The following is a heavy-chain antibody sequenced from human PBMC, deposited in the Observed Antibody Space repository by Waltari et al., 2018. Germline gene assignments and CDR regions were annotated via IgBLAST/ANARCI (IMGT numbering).Heavy chain of an antibody. CDR2: ISNDGRSE. D-gene: IGHD2-15*01. V-gene: IGHV3-30*03. Sequence: QVQLVESGGGVVQPGSSLRLSCAASGFTFSTHGMHWVRQTPGKGLEWVAVISNDGRSEYYRDSVRGRFTISRDDSKNMVYLQMSSLRPEDTAVYHCARKVAGGRHFDLWGQGSLVTVSS. J-gene: IGHJ4*02. CDR3: ARKVAGGRHFDL. CDR1: GFTFSTHG.